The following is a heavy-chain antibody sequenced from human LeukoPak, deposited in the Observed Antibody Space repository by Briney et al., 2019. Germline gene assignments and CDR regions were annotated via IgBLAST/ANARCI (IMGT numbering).Heavy chain of an antibody. CDR2: ITSSSSYA. Sequence: GGSLRLSCEASGFTFSTYNMNWVRQAPGKRLEWVSSITSSSSYAFYADSVKGRFTISRDNAKSSLYLQMNNLRAEDTAVYYCARDPYSGHYGNDYYYYMDVRGKGTTVTISS. D-gene: IGHD5-12*01. CDR1: GFTFSTYN. J-gene: IGHJ6*03. CDR3: ARDPYSGHYGNDYYYYMDV. V-gene: IGHV3-21*01.